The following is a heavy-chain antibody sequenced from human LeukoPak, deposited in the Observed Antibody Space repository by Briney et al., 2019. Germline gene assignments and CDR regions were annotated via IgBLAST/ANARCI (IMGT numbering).Heavy chain of an antibody. CDR3: AKSVSPGGYVGSLYFFDD. CDR2: ISGSGGTT. CDR1: GLTFSSYA. J-gene: IGHJ4*02. D-gene: IGHD1-26*01. Sequence: SGGSLRLSCAASGLTFSSYAMSWVRQAPGKGLEWVSTISGSGGTTYYADSVEGQFTISRDNSKNTVSLQMNSLRAEDTAIYCCAKSVSPGGYVGSLYFFDDWGQGTLVTVSS. V-gene: IGHV3-23*01.